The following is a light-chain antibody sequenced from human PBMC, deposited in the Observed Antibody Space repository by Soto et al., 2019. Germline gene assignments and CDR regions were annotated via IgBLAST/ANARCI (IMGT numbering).Light chain of an antibody. J-gene: IGLJ1*01. Sequence: QAVVTQEPSRTVSPGGTVTLTCGSSTGAVTSGHYPYWFQQKPGQAPRTLILDTDNKHSWTPARFSGFLLVGKAALALSGAQPEDEAEYYCLRSYNGARGVFGPGTKLTVL. CDR2: DTD. CDR3: LRSYNGARGV. V-gene: IGLV7-46*01. CDR1: TGAVTSGHY.